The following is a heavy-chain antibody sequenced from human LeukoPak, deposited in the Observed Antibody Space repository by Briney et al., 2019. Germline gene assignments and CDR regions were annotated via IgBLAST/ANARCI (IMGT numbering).Heavy chain of an antibody. CDR2: IIPILGIA. CDR1: GGTFSSYA. J-gene: IGHJ6*02. D-gene: IGHD3-22*01. V-gene: IGHV1-69*04. Sequence: SVKVSCKASGGTFSSYAISWVRQAPGQGLEWMGRIIPILGIANYAQKFQGRVTITADKSTSTAYMELSSLRSEDTAVYYCARAPRITMIVGPLGYYYYGMDVWGQGTTVTVSS. CDR3: ARAPRITMIVGPLGYYYYGMDV.